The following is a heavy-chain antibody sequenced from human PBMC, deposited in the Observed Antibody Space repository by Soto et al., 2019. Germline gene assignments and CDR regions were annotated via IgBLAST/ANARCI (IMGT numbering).Heavy chain of an antibody. J-gene: IGHJ4*02. Sequence: ASVKVSCKASGYTFTSYAMHWVRQAPGQRLEWKGWINAGNGNTKYSQKFQGRVTITRDTSASTAYMELSSLRSEDTAVYYCARDTHLYYDFWSGYSPHGYFDYWGQGTLVTVSS. D-gene: IGHD3-3*01. CDR1: GYTFTSYA. CDR3: ARDTHLYYDFWSGYSPHGYFDY. CDR2: INAGNGNT. V-gene: IGHV1-3*01.